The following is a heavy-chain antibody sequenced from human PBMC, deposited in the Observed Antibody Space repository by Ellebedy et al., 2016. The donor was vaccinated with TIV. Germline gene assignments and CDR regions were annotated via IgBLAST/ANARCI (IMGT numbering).Heavy chain of an antibody. V-gene: IGHV7-4-1*02. CDR1: GYTFTSYT. J-gene: IGHJ3*02. Sequence: ASVKVSCKASGYTFTSYTMSWVRQAPGQGLEWMGWINTNTGNPTYAQGFIGRFVFSLDTSVSTAYLQISSLKAEDTAVYYCARGSSSGYFLPDAFDIWGQGTMVTVSS. CDR2: INTNTGNP. D-gene: IGHD3-22*01. CDR3: ARGSSSGYFLPDAFDI.